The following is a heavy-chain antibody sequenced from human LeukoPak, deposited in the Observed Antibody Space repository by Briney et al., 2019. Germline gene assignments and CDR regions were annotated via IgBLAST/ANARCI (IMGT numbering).Heavy chain of an antibody. Sequence: ASVKVSCKASGYTFTSYGISWVRQAPGQGLKWMGWISAYNGNTNYAQKLQGRVTMTKDTSTTTAYMALRSLRSEDTALYYFARDYCSSTSCYANWFDPWGQGTLVTVSS. CDR2: ISAYNGNT. CDR3: ARDYCSSTSCYANWFDP. CDR1: GYTFTSYG. V-gene: IGHV1-18*01. J-gene: IGHJ5*02. D-gene: IGHD2-2*01.